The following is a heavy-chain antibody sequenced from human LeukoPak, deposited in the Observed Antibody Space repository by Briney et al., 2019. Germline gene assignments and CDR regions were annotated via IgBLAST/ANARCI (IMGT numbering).Heavy chain of an antibody. V-gene: IGHV3-7*01. J-gene: IGHJ4*02. CDR1: GFTFSNYW. CDR3: ARVYNYYDSSGPIDY. Sequence: GRSLRLSCAASGFTFSNYWMSWVCRAPGKGLEWVANIKQDGSETYYVDSVRGRFTISRDNSKNTLYLQMNSLRAEDTAVYYCARVYNYYDSSGPIDYWGQGTLVTVSS. D-gene: IGHD3-22*01. CDR2: IKQDGSET.